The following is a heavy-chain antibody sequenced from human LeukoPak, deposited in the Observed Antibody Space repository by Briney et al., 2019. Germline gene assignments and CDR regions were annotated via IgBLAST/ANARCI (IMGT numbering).Heavy chain of an antibody. J-gene: IGHJ4*02. Sequence: PGGSLRLSCAASGFTFSSYWMSWVRQAPGKGLEWVANVKQDGSEKYYVDSVKGRFTISRDNAKNSLYLLMNSLRAEDTAVYYCARDCTNGVCQEDYFDYWGQGTLVTVSS. D-gene: IGHD2-8*01. CDR2: VKQDGSEK. CDR3: ARDCTNGVCQEDYFDY. CDR1: GFTFSSYW. V-gene: IGHV3-7*05.